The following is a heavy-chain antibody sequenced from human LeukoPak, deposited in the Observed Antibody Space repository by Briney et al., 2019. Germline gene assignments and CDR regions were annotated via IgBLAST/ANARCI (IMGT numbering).Heavy chain of an antibody. CDR2: ISISSSNK. D-gene: IGHD6-13*01. CDR3: ARDRRTPEYSSSWRNYYYYYMDV. Sequence: GGSLRLSCAASGFTFSSYSMNWVRQAPGKGLEWVSSISISSSNKYYADSVKGRFTISRDNAKNSLYLQMNSLRAEDTAVYYCARDRRTPEYSSSWRNYYYYYMDVWGKGTTVTVSS. CDR1: GFTFSSYS. J-gene: IGHJ6*03. V-gene: IGHV3-21*01.